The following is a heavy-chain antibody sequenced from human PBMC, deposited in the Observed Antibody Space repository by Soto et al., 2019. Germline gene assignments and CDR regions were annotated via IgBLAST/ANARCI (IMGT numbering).Heavy chain of an antibody. D-gene: IGHD3-22*01. Sequence: GGSLRLSCAASGFTLSNYGMSWVRQAPGKGLEWVAAISFDGNKKYYADSVKGRFTISRDKSKNTLYLQMNSLRAEDTAVYYCAKDPYYYDSSGYPRGYFDYWGQGTLVTVSS. J-gene: IGHJ4*02. CDR3: AKDPYYYDSSGYPRGYFDY. CDR1: GFTLSNYG. V-gene: IGHV3-30*18. CDR2: ISFDGNKK.